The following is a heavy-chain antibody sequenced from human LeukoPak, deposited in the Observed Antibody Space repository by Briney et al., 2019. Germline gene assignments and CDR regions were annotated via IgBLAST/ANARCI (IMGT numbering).Heavy chain of an antibody. CDR2: ISWNSGTL. CDR3: AKGHSSSWYPARHFDY. D-gene: IGHD6-13*01. CDR1: GFIFDDYA. Sequence: GGSLRLSCAASGFIFDDYAMHWVRQAPGKGLEWVSGISWNSGTLGYADSVQGRFTISRDNAKNSLYLQMNSLRTEDMALYYCAKGHSSSWYPARHFDYWGQGTLVTVSS. J-gene: IGHJ4*02. V-gene: IGHV3-9*03.